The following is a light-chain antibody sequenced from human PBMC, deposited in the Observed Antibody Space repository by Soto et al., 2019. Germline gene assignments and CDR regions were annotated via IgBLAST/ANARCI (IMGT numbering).Light chain of an antibody. Sequence: DIQMTQSPSTLSASIGDRVTITCRASYSISSWLAWYQQRPGRAPKLLIYDASTLESGVPSRFSGSGYGTEGPRTISSLQPDDLATYHCQQWHTDLTVGGGTKGE. CDR1: YSISSW. J-gene: IGKJ4*01. CDR3: QQWHTDLT. CDR2: DAS. V-gene: IGKV1-5*01.